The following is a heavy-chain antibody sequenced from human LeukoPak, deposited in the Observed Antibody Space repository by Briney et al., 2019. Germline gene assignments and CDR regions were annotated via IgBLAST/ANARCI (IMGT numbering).Heavy chain of an antibody. D-gene: IGHD1-7*01. CDR3: ARGSMELVY. J-gene: IGHJ4*02. V-gene: IGHV3-33*05. CDR2: ISFDGSNK. Sequence: PGGSLRLSCAASGFILSTYGMHWVRQAPGKGLEWVAVISFDGSNKNYADSVKGRFTISRDNAKNTLYLQMNSLRAEDTAVYYCARGSMELVYWGQGTLVTVSS. CDR1: GFILSTYG.